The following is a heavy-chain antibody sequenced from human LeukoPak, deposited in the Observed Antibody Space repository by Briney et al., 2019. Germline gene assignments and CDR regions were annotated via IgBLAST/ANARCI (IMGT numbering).Heavy chain of an antibody. Sequence: ASVKVSCKASGGTFSSYAISWVRQAPGQGLEWMGGIIPIFGTANYAQKFQGRVTITADESTSTAYMELSSLRSEDTAVYYCAREARYYYGSGSSSHYYYGMDVWGQGTTVTVSS. CDR1: GGTFSSYA. CDR3: AREARYYYGSGSSSHYYYGMDV. J-gene: IGHJ6*02. CDR2: IIPIFGTA. D-gene: IGHD3-10*01. V-gene: IGHV1-69*13.